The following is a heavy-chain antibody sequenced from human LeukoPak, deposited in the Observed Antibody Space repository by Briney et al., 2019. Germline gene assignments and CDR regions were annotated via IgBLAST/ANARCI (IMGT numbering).Heavy chain of an antibody. V-gene: IGHV4-38-2*02. CDR2: IYHSGST. J-gene: IGHJ5*02. D-gene: IGHD3-10*01. CDR1: GYSISSGNY. CDR3: ARGRGNSIRLIRGARAYSWFDP. Sequence: SETLSLTCTISGYSISSGNYWGWIRQPPGKGLEWNGSIYHSGSTYYNPSLKSRVTISVDMSKNQFSLKLTSVTAADTAVYYCARGRGNSIRLIRGARAYSWFDPWGQGTLVTVSS.